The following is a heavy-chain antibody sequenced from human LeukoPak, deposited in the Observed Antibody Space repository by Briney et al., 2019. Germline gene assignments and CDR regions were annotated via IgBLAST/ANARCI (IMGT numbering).Heavy chain of an antibody. CDR3: AKDDGSGWYQIDY. Sequence: GGSLRLSCAAFGFTFSGYAMNWVRQAPGKGLEWVSVIRGSGGGSYYGDSVKGRFTISRDNSKNTLYLQMNSLRAEDTAVYYCAKDDGSGWYQIDYWGQGTLVTISS. J-gene: IGHJ4*02. D-gene: IGHD6-19*01. CDR1: GFTFSGYA. CDR2: IRGSGGGS. V-gene: IGHV3-23*01.